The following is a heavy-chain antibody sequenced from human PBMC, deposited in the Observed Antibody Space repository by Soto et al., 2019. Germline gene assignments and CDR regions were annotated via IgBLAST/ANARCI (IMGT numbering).Heavy chain of an antibody. CDR3: AATGYTIGLGSS. CDR2: VNNDGSGT. CDR1: GFTFSRYW. D-gene: IGHD6-19*01. J-gene: IGHJ5*02. Sequence: EVQLVESGGGLVQPGGSLRLSCAASGFTFSRYWMHWVRQAPGQGLVWVSHVNNDGSGTGYADFVRGRFTTSRDNAKNALYLEMNDLSAEDTAVYYCAATGYTIGLGSSWGQGPRVTVSS. V-gene: IGHV3-74*01.